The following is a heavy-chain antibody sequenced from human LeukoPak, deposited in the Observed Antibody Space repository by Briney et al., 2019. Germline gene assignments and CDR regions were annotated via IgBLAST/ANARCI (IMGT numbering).Heavy chain of an antibody. CDR1: GGSISSYY. V-gene: IGHV4-59*08. D-gene: IGHD3-10*01. CDR2: IYYSGST. CDR3: ARRGDYYGSGSYHYYFDY. Sequence: PAETLSLTCTVSGGSISSYYWSWIRQPPGKGLEWIGYIYYSGSTNYNPSLKSRVTISVDTSKNQFSLKLSSVTAADTAVYYCARRGDYYGSGSYHYYFDYWGQGTLVTVSS. J-gene: IGHJ4*02.